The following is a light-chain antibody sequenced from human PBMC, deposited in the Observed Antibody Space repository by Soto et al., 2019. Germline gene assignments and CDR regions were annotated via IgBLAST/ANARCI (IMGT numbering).Light chain of an antibody. Sequence: EIVLTQSPATLSSFPGDRVTLSCRASQAVNTRLAWYQHRPAQAPRLLIYLASNRAAGVPARFSGSGSGTDFTLTISDVEPEDFAVYYCHQRQSLPRTFGQGTTVDI. CDR3: HQRQSLPRT. V-gene: IGKV3-11*01. J-gene: IGKJ1*01. CDR2: LAS. CDR1: QAVNTR.